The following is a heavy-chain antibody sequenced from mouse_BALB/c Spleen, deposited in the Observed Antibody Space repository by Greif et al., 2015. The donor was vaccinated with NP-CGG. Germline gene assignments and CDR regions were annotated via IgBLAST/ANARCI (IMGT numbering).Heavy chain of an antibody. Sequence: VQLKQSGAELVKPGASVKLSCTASGFNIKDTYMHWVKQRPEQGLEWIGRIDPANGNTKYDPKFQGKATITADTSSNTAYLQLSSLTSEDTAVYYCALDSSGYRGFAYWGQGTLVTVSA. J-gene: IGHJ3*01. CDR1: GFNIKDTY. V-gene: IGHV14-3*02. CDR2: IDPANGNT. D-gene: IGHD3-2*01. CDR3: ALDSSGYRGFAY.